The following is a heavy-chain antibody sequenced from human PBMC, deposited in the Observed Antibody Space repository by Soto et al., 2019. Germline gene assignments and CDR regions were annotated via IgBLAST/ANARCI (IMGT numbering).Heavy chain of an antibody. J-gene: IGHJ6*02. CDR1: GYTLTELS. V-gene: IGHV1-24*01. CDR3: ARGVRSPPDYGMDV. D-gene: IGHD4-17*01. CDR2: FDPEDGET. Sequence: GASVKVSCKVSGYTLTELSMHWVRQAPGKGLEWMGGFDPEDGETIYAQKFQGWVTMTRDTSISTAYMELSRLRSDDTAVYYCARGVRSPPDYGMDVWGQGTTVTVS.